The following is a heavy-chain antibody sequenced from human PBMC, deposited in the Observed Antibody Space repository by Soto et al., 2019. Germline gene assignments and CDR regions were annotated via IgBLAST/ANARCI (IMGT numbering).Heavy chain of an antibody. V-gene: IGHV3-64D*06. CDR1: GFTFSSYA. D-gene: IGHD5-12*01. CDR2: IRGNGDPP. CDR3: VKSRGGNNFDFFD. J-gene: IGHJ4*02. Sequence: GGSLRLSCSASGFTFSSYAMHWVRQAPGKGLEYVSGIRGNGDPPFYADSVKGRFIISRDNSKNTLFLQMSSLSADDTAVYYCVKSRGGNNFDFFDWGQGALVTISS.